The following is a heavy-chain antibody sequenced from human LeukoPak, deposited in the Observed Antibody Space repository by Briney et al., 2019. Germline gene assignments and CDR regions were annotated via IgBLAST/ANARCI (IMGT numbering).Heavy chain of an antibody. CDR2: ISYDGSNK. CDR1: GFTFSNTW. CDR3: AKEDYYGSGSQTLDY. Sequence: GGSLRLSCAASGFTFSNTWMHWVRQAPGKGLEWVAVISYDGSNKYYADSVKGRFTISRDNSKNTLYLQMNSLRAEDTAVYYCAKEDYYGSGSQTLDYWGQGTLVTVSS. V-gene: IGHV3-30*18. J-gene: IGHJ4*02. D-gene: IGHD3-10*01.